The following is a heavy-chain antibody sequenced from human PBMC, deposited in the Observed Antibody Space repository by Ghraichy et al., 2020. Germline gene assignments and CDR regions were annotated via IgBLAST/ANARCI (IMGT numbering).Heavy chain of an antibody. J-gene: IGHJ5*02. Sequence: SETLSLTCAVYGGSFSGYYWSWIRQPPGKGLEWIGEINHSGSTNYNPSLKSRVTISVDTSKNQFSLKLSSVTAADTAVYYCARVRSTMVRGVIITKGKWFDPWGQGTLVTVSS. CDR3: ARVRSTMVRGVIITKGKWFDP. V-gene: IGHV4-34*01. CDR2: INHSGST. CDR1: GGSFSGYY. D-gene: IGHD3-10*01.